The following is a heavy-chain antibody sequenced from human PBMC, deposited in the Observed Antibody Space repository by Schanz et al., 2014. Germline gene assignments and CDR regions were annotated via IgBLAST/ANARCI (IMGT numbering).Heavy chain of an antibody. CDR1: GGSIRSGTYY. CDR3: ARDTTWRLDL. D-gene: IGHD1-1*01. J-gene: IGHJ2*01. V-gene: IGHV4-61*02. Sequence: QVQLQESGPGLVKPSQTLSLTCTVSGGSIRSGTYYWSWIRQPAGKALEWVGRVFPNGITNYNPSLKSRAPISLDPSKNQSSLTLTSRTAADTAVYYCARDTTWRLDLWGRGTLVTVSS. CDR2: VFPNGIT.